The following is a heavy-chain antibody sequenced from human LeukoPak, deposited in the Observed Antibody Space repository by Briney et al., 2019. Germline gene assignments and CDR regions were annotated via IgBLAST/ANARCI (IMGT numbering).Heavy chain of an antibody. D-gene: IGHD2-2*02. CDR2: ISAYNGNT. CDR3: ARGGCSSTSCYSPYYYYGMDV. Sequence: ASVTVSCKASGYTFTSYGISWVRQAPGQGLEWMGWISAYNGNTNYAQKLQGRVTMTTDTSTSTAYMELRSLRSDDTAVYYCARGGCSSTSCYSPYYYYGMDVWGQGTTVTVSS. J-gene: IGHJ6*02. V-gene: IGHV1-18*01. CDR1: GYTFTSYG.